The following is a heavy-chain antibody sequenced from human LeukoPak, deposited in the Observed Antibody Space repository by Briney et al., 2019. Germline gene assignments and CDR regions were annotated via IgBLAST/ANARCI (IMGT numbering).Heavy chain of an antibody. V-gene: IGHV3-48*01. CDR2: ISSSGNSK. CDR3: ARSPRWGEIDY. CDR1: GFIFKTYG. Sequence: GGSLRLSCTASGFIFKTYGMNWVRQAPGKGLEWVSYISSSGNSKFYADSVKGRFTISRDNVKNSLFLQLNSLRADDTAVYYCARSPRWGEIDYWGQGTLVTVSS. D-gene: IGHD3-10*01. J-gene: IGHJ4*02.